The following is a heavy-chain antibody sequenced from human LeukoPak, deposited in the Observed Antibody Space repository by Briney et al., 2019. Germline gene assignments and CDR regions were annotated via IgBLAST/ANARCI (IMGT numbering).Heavy chain of an antibody. J-gene: IGHJ5*02. CDR1: GGSISSYY. CDR3: ARVITRGPTRNWFDP. V-gene: IGHV4-59*01. D-gene: IGHD3-10*01. CDR2: IYYSGST. Sequence: SETLSLTCTVSGGSISSYYWSWIRQPPGKGLEWIGYIYYSGSTNYNPSLKSRVTISVDTSKNQFSLKLSSVTAADTAVYYCARVITRGPTRNWFDPWGQGTLVTVSS.